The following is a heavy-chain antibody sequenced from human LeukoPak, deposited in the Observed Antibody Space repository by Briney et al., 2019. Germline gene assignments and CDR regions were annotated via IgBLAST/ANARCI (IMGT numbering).Heavy chain of an antibody. CDR1: GGSISSGSYY. CDR3: ARDDYGGNYGYFDY. J-gene: IGHJ4*02. V-gene: IGHV4-61*02. CDR2: IYTSGST. Sequence: PSETLSLTCTVSGGSISSGSYYWSWIRQPAGKGLEWIGRIYTSGSTNYNPSLKSRVTKSVDTSKNQFSLKLSSVTAADTAVYYCARDDYGGNYGYFDYWGQGTLVTVSS. D-gene: IGHD4-23*01.